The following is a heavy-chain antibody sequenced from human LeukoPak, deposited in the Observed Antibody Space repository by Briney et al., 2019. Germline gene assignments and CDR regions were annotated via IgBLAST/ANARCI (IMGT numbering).Heavy chain of an antibody. Sequence: PGGSLRLSCAASGFTVSSNYMNWVRQAPGKGLEWVSYISSSSSSIYYADFVKGRFTISRDSAKNSLYLQMNSLRDEDTAVYYCARDLGSGGDYWGQGTLVTVSS. CDR2: ISSSSSSI. CDR1: GFTVSSNY. V-gene: IGHV3-48*02. D-gene: IGHD6-19*01. CDR3: ARDLGSGGDY. J-gene: IGHJ4*02.